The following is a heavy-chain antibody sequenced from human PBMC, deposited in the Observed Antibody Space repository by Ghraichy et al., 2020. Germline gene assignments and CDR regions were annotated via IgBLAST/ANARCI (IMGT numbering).Heavy chain of an antibody. J-gene: IGHJ4*02. Sequence: SETLSLTCSVSGGSISSSRYYWVWIRQPPGKGLEWIGSIYYTGSTYYNPSLKGRVTISVGTSNNQFSLKLSSVTGADTAIYYCARLISGSTTGGFDYWGRGTLVTVSS. D-gene: IGHD1-26*01. CDR3: ARLISGSTTGGFDY. CDR2: IYYTGST. V-gene: IGHV4-39*01. CDR1: GGSISSSRYY.